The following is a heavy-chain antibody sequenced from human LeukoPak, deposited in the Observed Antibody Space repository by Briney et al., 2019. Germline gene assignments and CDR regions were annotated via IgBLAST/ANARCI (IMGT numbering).Heavy chain of an antibody. CDR3: ARGKLGISLDAFDI. V-gene: IGHV4-59*01. CDR1: GGSISSYY. J-gene: IGHJ3*02. Sequence: SETLSLTCTVSGGSISSYYWSWIRQPPGKGLEWIGYIYYSGSTSYNPSLKSRFTISVDTSKNQFSLKLMSVTAADTAVYYCARGKLGISLDAFDIWGQGTMVTVSS. CDR2: IYYSGST. D-gene: IGHD7-27*01.